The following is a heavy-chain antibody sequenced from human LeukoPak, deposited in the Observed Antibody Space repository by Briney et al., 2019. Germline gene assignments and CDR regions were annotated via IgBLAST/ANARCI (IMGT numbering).Heavy chain of an antibody. Sequence: GGSLRLSCAASGFTFSSYAMHWVRQAPGKGLEWVAVISYDGSNKYYADSVKGRFTISRDNSKNTLYLQMNGLRAEDTAVYYCASSGVVPAADAFDIWGQGTMVTVSS. CDR3: ASSGVVPAADAFDI. CDR1: GFTFSSYA. J-gene: IGHJ3*02. D-gene: IGHD2-2*01. V-gene: IGHV3-30*01. CDR2: ISYDGSNK.